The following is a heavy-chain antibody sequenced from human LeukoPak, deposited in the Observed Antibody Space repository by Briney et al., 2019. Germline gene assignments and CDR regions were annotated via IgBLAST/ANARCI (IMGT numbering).Heavy chain of an antibody. CDR1: GGSFSNYY. CDR3: AADYYDSSGHLYDY. J-gene: IGHJ4*02. D-gene: IGHD3-22*01. CDR2: IDHGGTT. Sequence: SETLSLTCAVYGGSFSNYYWSWIRQAPGKGLEWVGEIDHGGTTNYNPSLKSRVTISVDTSKNQFSLKLSSVTAADTAVYYCAADYYDSSGHLYDYWGQGTLVTVSS. V-gene: IGHV4-34*01.